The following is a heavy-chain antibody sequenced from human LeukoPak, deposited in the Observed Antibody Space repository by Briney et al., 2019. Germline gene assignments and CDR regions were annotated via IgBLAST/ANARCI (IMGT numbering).Heavy chain of an antibody. CDR2: IYTSGST. CDR3: AREDYDILTGYTMGFDY. Sequence: SETLSLTCTVSGGSISSYYWSWIRQPAGKGLEWVGRIYTSGSTNYNPSLKSRVTMSVDTSKNQFSLKLSSVTAADTAVYYCAREDYDILTGYTMGFDYWAREPWSPSPQ. J-gene: IGHJ4*02. D-gene: IGHD3-9*01. CDR1: GGSISSYY. V-gene: IGHV4-4*07.